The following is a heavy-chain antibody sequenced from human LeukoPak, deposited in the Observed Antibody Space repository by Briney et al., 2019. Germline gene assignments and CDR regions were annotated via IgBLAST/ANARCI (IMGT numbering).Heavy chain of an antibody. J-gene: IGHJ3*02. CDR2: ISSSSSYI. D-gene: IGHD1-26*01. CDR1: GFTFSSYI. V-gene: IGHV3-21*01. Sequence: PGGSLRLSCAASGFTFSSYIMNWVRQAPGKGLEWVSSISSSSSYIYYADSVKGRFAISRDNAKNSLYLQMNSLRAEDTAVYYCAQGIVGPKHALHSCGQGTMVTVSS. CDR3: AQGIVGPKHALHS.